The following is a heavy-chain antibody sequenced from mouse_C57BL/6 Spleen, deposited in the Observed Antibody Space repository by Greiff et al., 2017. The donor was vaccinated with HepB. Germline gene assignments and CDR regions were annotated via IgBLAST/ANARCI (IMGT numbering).Heavy chain of an antibody. J-gene: IGHJ4*01. D-gene: IGHD2-4*01. CDR2: ISSGSSTI. V-gene: IGHV5-17*01. CDR3: ARSYDYEGSYAMDY. CDR1: GFTFSDYG. Sequence: EVKLMESGGGLVKPGGSLKLSCAASGFTFSDYGMHWVRQAPEKGLEWVAYISSGSSTIYYADTVKGRFTISRDNAKNTLFLQMTSLRSEDTAMYYCARSYDYEGSYAMDYWGQGTSVTVSS.